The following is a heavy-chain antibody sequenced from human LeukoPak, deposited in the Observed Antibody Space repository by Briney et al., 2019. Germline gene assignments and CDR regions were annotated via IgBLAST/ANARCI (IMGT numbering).Heavy chain of an antibody. CDR1: GFTFGDYA. D-gene: IGHD5-18*01. V-gene: IGHV3-20*04. CDR3: ARGVSRGYSYGGGY. CDR2: INWNGGST. Sequence: GGSLRLSCTASGFTFGDYAMSWVRQAPGKGLEWVSGINWNGGSTGYGDSVKGRFTISRDNAKNSLYLQMNSLRAEDTALYYCARGVSRGYSYGGGYWGQGTQVTVSS. J-gene: IGHJ4*02.